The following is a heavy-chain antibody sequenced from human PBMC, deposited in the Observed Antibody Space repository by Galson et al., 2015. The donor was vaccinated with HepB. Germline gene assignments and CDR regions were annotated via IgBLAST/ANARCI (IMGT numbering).Heavy chain of an antibody. Sequence: SVKVSCKASGYTFTSYGISWVRQAPGQGLEWMGWISAYNGNTNYAQKLQGRVTMTTDTSTSTAYMELRTLRSDDTAVYYCARSGGFGEQNPRYNWFDPWGQGTLVTVSS. CDR2: ISAYNGNT. D-gene: IGHD3-10*01. CDR1: GYTFTSYG. V-gene: IGHV1-18*01. J-gene: IGHJ5*02. CDR3: ARSGGFGEQNPRYNWFDP.